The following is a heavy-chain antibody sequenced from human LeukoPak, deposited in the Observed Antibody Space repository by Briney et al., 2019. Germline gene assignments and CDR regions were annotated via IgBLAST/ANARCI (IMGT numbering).Heavy chain of an antibody. V-gene: IGHV3-23*01. J-gene: IGHJ6*02. CDR1: GFTFSSYA. Sequence: GGSLRLSCAASGFTFSSYAMSWVRQAPGKGLEWVSAISGSGGSTYYADSVKGRFTISRDNAKKSLYLQMNSLRAEDTAVYYCARQVGLDVWGQGTTVTVSS. CDR3: ARQVGLDV. CDR2: ISGSGGST.